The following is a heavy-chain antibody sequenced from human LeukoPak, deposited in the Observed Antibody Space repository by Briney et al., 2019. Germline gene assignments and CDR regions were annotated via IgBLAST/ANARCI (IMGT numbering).Heavy chain of an antibody. Sequence: GASVKVSCKASGGTFSSYAISWVRQAPGQGLEWMGGIIPIFGTANYAQKFQGRVMITADESTSTAYMELSSLRSEDTAVYYCARVPYCSGGSCLLRGYYFDYWGQGTLVTVSS. V-gene: IGHV1-69*01. CDR3: ARVPYCSGGSCLLRGYYFDY. J-gene: IGHJ4*02. CDR2: IIPIFGTA. D-gene: IGHD2-15*01. CDR1: GGTFSSYA.